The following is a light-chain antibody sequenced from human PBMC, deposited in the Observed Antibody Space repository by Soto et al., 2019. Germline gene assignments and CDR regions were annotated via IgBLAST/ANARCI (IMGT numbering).Light chain of an antibody. J-gene: IGKJ2*01. CDR2: DAS. CDR3: QQRASWPYT. CDR1: HDVSVS. Sequence: EIVLTQSPDTLSVSPGEGATLSCRASHDVSVSLVWYRQRPGQSPRLLIHDASNRATGISARFSGSGSGTDFTLTIGSLEPEESALYYCQQRASWPYTSGQGTKVEIK. V-gene: IGKV3-11*01.